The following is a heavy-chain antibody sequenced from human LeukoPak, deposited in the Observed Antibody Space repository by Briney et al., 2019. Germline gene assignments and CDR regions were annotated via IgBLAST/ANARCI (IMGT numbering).Heavy chain of an antibody. Sequence: GASVNVSCMASGYTFTVYYMHWVRQAPGQGLEWMGWINPNSGGTNNTQKFEGRVTITRDTYISTPYMELSRLRSDDTAVYYCARYLYNYGSGSYSWLDPWGQGTLVTVSS. CDR2: INPNSGGT. CDR3: ARYLYNYGSGSYSWLDP. CDR1: GYTFTVYY. V-gene: IGHV1-2*02. J-gene: IGHJ5*02. D-gene: IGHD3-10*01.